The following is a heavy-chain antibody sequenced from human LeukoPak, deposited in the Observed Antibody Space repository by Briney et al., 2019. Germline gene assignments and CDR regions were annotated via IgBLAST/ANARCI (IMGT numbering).Heavy chain of an antibody. D-gene: IGHD1-26*01. CDR1: GFTFNTYW. V-gene: IGHV3-7*01. CDR2: INHDGSTK. Sequence: GGSLRLSCAASGFTFNTYWMSWVRQAPGQGLEWVANINHDGSTKNYVDSVKGRFTISRDNAKNSLYLQMNSLRDEDTAVYYCARDDVGATGDPDYWGQGTLVTVSS. J-gene: IGHJ4*02. CDR3: ARDDVGATGDPDY.